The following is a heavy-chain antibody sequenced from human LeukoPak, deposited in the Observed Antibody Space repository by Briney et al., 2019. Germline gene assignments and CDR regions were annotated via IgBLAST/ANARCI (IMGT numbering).Heavy chain of an antibody. D-gene: IGHD2-15*01. J-gene: IGHJ4*02. CDR2: ISSSGSTI. CDR1: GFTFSSYE. CDR3: ARDPGHCSGGSCSGSAFDY. Sequence: PGGSLRLSCAASGFTFSSYEMNWVRQAPGKGLEWVSYISSSGSTIYYADSVKGRFTISRDNAMNSLYLQMNSLRAEDTAVYYCARDPGHCSGGSCSGSAFDYWGQGTLVTVSS. V-gene: IGHV3-48*03.